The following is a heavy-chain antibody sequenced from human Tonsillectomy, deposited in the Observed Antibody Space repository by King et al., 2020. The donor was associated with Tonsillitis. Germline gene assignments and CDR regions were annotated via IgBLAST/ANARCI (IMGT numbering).Heavy chain of an antibody. J-gene: IGHJ4*02. Sequence: VQLVESGGGLVQPGGSLGLSCAASGFTFSNYAMSWVRQAPGKGLEWVSAITGSGGSTYYADSVKGRFTISRDNSKNTLYLQMNSLRAEDTAVYYCAKDHVEYSSSSVNDYWGQGTLVTVSS. D-gene: IGHD6-6*01. V-gene: IGHV3-23*04. CDR3: AKDHVEYSSSSVNDY. CDR1: GFTFSNYA. CDR2: ITGSGGST.